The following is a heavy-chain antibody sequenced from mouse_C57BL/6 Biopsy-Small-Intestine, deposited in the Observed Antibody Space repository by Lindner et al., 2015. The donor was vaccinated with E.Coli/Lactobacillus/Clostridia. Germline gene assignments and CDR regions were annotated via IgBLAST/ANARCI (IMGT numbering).Heavy chain of an antibody. V-gene: IGHV1S55*01. D-gene: IGHD4-1*01. J-gene: IGHJ1*02. CDR3: GRTYDFWSGTYSKPYYYMDV. Sequence: VKVSCKASGYTFSSYGISWVRQAPGQGLEWMGWINTYNGNTNYAQSFQGRVTMTTDASTNIVYMELGNLRSDDTAVYYCGRTYDFWSGTYSKPYYYMDVWGKGTAVNVSS. CDR1: GYTFSSYG. CDR2: INTYNGNT.